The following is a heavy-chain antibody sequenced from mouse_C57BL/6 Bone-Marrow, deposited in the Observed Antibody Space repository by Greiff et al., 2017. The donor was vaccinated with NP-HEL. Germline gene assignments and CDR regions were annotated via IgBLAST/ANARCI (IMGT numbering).Heavy chain of an antibody. CDR2: ISSGGSYT. CDR1: GFTFSSYG. J-gene: IGHJ4*01. V-gene: IGHV5-6*01. Sequence: EVKLMESGGDLVKPGGSLKLSCAASGFTFSSYGMSWVRQTPDKRLEWVATISSGGSYTYYPDSVKGRFTISRDNAKNTLYLQMSSLKSEDTAMYYCASPLLPDYWGQGTSVTVSS. D-gene: IGHD2-10*01. CDR3: ASPLLPDY.